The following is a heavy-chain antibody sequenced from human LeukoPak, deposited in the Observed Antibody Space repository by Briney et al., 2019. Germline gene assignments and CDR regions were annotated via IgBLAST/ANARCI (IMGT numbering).Heavy chain of an antibody. CDR1: GFNSGR. D-gene: IGHD6-13*01. CDR3: ARFIASPGPDAFDI. V-gene: IGHV3-7*01. CDR2: IKQDGIET. Sequence: GGSLRLSCAASGFNSGRMSWVRQAPGQRLEWLANIKQDGIETYYLDSVKGRFTISRDSARNSVCLQMNSLRADETAVYFCARFIASPGPDAFDIWGQGTLVTVSS. J-gene: IGHJ3*02.